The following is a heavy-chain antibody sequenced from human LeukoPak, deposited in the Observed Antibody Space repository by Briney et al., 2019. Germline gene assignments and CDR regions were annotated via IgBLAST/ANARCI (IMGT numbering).Heavy chain of an antibody. CDR2: INHSGST. D-gene: IGHD2-2*01. J-gene: IGHJ4*02. CDR1: GGSFSGYY. V-gene: IGHV4-34*01. Sequence: SETLSLTCAVYGGSFSGYYWSWIRQPPGKGLEWIGEINHSGSTNYNPSLKSRVTISVDTSKNQFPLKLSSVTAADTAVYYCARDLGYCSSSSCRYFDNWGQGTLVTVSS. CDR3: ARDLGYCSSSSCRYFDN.